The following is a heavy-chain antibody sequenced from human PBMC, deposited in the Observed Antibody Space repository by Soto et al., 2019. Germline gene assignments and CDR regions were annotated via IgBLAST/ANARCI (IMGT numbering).Heavy chain of an antibody. CDR3: ARVYGGNQKIDY. V-gene: IGHV4-61*01. Sequence: SETLSLTCTVSGGSVSSGSYCCVWIRQPPGKGLEWIGYIYYSGSTNYNPSLKSRVTISVDTSKNQFSLKLSSVTAADTAVYYCARVYGGNQKIDYWGQGTLVTVSS. CDR1: GGSVSSGSYC. CDR2: IYYSGST. D-gene: IGHD4-17*01. J-gene: IGHJ4*02.